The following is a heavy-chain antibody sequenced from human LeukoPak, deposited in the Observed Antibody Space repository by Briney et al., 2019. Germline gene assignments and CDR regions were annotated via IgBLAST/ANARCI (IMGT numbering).Heavy chain of an antibody. Sequence: PSETLSLTCTVSGGSISSSSYYWGWIRQPPGKGLEWIGSIYYSGSTYYSPSLKSRVTISVDTSKNQFSLKLSSVTAADTAVYYCARGGGRYWGQGTLVTVSS. CDR1: GGSISSSSYY. D-gene: IGHD1-26*01. CDR3: ARGGGRY. V-gene: IGHV4-39*07. J-gene: IGHJ4*02. CDR2: IYYSGST.